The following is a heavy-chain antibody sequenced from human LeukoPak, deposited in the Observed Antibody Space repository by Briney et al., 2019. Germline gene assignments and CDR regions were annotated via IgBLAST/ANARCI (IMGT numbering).Heavy chain of an antibody. Sequence: SETLSLTCTVSGGSISSYYWSWIRQSPGKGLEGIGYIYYSGSTNYNPSLKSRVTISVDTSKNQFSLKLSSVTAADTAVYYCARVGDWNDLVYWGQGTLVTVSS. CDR1: GGSISSYY. J-gene: IGHJ4*02. CDR2: IYYSGST. V-gene: IGHV4-59*01. D-gene: IGHD1-1*01. CDR3: ARVGDWNDLVY.